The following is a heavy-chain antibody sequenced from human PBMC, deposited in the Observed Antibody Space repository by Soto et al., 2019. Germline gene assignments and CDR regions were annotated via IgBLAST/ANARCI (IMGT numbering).Heavy chain of an antibody. J-gene: IGHJ4*01. V-gene: IGHV3-48*02. CDR3: ARLPKGSVVTG. CDR2: ISSSSENI. Sequence: GGTLRLSCFGSGFSFRDHSMNWVRQPPGKGLQWISYISSSSENIYYADSVKGRFTVSRDNAKNTLFLQMNSLRDDDSAIYYCARLPKGSVVTGWGQGSLVTVP. D-gene: IGHD2-21*02. CDR1: GFSFRDHS.